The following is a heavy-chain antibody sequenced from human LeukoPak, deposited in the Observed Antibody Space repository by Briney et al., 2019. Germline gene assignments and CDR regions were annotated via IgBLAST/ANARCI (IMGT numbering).Heavy chain of an antibody. V-gene: IGHV3-33*06. CDR3: AKGNVVVPAAGDSFDV. CDR1: GFTFSSYG. CDR2: IWYDGSNK. Sequence: GGSLRLSCAASGFTFSSYGMHWVRQAPGKGLEWVAVIWYDGSNKYYADSVKGRFTISRDNSKNTLYLQMNSLRAEDTAVYYCAKGNVVVPAAGDSFDVWGQGTMVTVSS. J-gene: IGHJ3*01. D-gene: IGHD2-2*01.